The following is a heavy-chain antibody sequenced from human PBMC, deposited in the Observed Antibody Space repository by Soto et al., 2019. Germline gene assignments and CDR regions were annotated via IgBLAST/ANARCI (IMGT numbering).Heavy chain of an antibody. D-gene: IGHD3-10*01. Sequence: GGSLRLSCAASGFTFSSYAMSWVRQAPGKGLEWVSAISGSGGSTYYADSVKGRFTISRDNSKNTLYLQMNSLRAEDTAVYYCAKDLSGRSLYYIDYRGQGTLVTVSS. CDR3: AKDLSGRSLYYIDY. CDR2: ISGSGGST. J-gene: IGHJ4*02. V-gene: IGHV3-23*01. CDR1: GFTFSSYA.